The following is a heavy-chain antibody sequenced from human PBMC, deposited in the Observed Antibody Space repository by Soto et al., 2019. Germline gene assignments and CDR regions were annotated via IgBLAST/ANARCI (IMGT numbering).Heavy chain of an antibody. J-gene: IGHJ6*02. CDR3: ARDWWGTNDFWSGYSFRHLDYGMDV. D-gene: IGHD3-3*01. V-gene: IGHV3-7*01. CDR1: GFTFSSYW. Sequence: GGSLRLSCAASGFTFSSYWMSWVRQAPGKGLEWVANIKQDGSEKYYVDSVKGRFTISRDNAKNSLYLQMNSLRAEDTAVYYCARDWWGTNDFWSGYSFRHLDYGMDVWGQGTTVTVSS. CDR2: IKQDGSEK.